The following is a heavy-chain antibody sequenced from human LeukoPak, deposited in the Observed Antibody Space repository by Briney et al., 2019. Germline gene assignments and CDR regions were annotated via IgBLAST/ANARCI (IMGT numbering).Heavy chain of an antibody. D-gene: IGHD3-22*01. Sequence: PSETLSLTCTVSGGSISSYYWSWIRQPPGEGLEWIGYIYYSGSTNYNPSLKSRVTISVDTSKNQFSLKLSSVTAADTAVYYCARYYYDSSGYYVLDYWGQGTLVTVSS. J-gene: IGHJ4*02. V-gene: IGHV4-59*01. CDR2: IYYSGST. CDR1: GGSISSYY. CDR3: ARYYYDSSGYYVLDY.